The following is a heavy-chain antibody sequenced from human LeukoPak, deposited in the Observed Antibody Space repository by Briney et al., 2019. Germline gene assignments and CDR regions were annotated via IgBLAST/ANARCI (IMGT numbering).Heavy chain of an antibody. CDR3: ARNFAMKGSDP. V-gene: IGHV1-2*02. CDR1: GYTFTGYY. D-gene: IGHD2-2*01. Sequence: GSSVKVSCKASGYTFTGYYMNWVRQAPGQGLEWMGWINSDSGFTKYAQKFQGRVTMTRDTSITTVYMDLTRLTSADTAVYYCARNFAMKGSDPWGQGTLVTVSS. CDR2: INSDSGFT. J-gene: IGHJ5*02.